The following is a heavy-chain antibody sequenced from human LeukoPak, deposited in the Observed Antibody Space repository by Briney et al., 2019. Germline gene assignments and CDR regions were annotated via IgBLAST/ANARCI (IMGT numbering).Heavy chain of an antibody. CDR3: ARERVDNYGYVRRLDY. J-gene: IGHJ4*02. Sequence: SETLSLTCTVSGSSISSYYWSWIRQPPGKGLEWIGYIYDSGSTDYNPSLKSRVTIDTSKNQFSLKLSSVTAADTAVYYCARERVDNYGYVRRLDYWGQGTLVTVSS. D-gene: IGHD5-18*01. CDR1: GSSISSYY. CDR2: IYDSGST. V-gene: IGHV4-59*01.